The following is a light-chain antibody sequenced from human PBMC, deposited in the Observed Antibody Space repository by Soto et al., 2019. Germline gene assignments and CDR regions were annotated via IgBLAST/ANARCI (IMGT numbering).Light chain of an antibody. CDR1: SSDVGGYKL. CDR3: GSYTVSIYV. CDR2: EVS. Sequence: QSGLTQPASVSGSPGQSITISCTGTSSDVGGYKLVSWYQQHPGKAPKLMIYEVSNRTSGVSSRFSGSKSGNTASLTISALQPEDEDDYYCGSYTVSIYVFGTGTKVTFL. V-gene: IGLV2-14*01. J-gene: IGLJ1*01.